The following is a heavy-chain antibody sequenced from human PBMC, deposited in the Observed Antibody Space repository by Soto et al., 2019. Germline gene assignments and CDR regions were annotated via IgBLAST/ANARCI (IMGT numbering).Heavy chain of an antibody. CDR1: LVSISSGNW. Sequence: QLQLQEPGPGLVEPSGTLSLTCAVSLVSISSGNWWSWVRLPPGWGLEYIGEISHSGTTNSNPSLESRATISFGASKNQFSLRLTSVTAADTAGFYCANKNVPTPGDYWGQGTLVIVSS. CDR2: ISHSGTT. J-gene: IGHJ4*02. V-gene: IGHV4-4*02. CDR3: ANKNVPTPGDY.